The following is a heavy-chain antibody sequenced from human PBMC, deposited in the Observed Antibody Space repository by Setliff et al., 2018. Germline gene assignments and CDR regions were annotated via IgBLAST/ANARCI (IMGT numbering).Heavy chain of an antibody. J-gene: IGHJ3*02. CDR2: INPSSGRT. V-gene: IGHV1-46*01. D-gene: IGHD3-22*01. CDR3: ARDVFPYHYEGAFDI. Sequence: ASVKVSCKASGYTFTSHYMHWVRQAPGLGLEWMGIINPSSGRTSYAQKFQGRVTMTRDTSTSTVYMDMSSLRSEDTAVYYCARDVFPYHYEGAFDIWGQGTMVPVSS. CDR1: GYTFTSHY.